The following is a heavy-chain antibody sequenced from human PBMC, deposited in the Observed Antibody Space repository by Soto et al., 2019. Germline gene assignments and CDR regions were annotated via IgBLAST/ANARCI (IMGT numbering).Heavy chain of an antibody. V-gene: IGHV3-30*18. CDR2: ISYDGRNK. CDR3: AKDPNGEWLRFRANWFDP. D-gene: IGHD5-12*01. Sequence: QVQLVESGGGVVQPGRALRLSCAASGFTFSSYGMHWVRQAPGKGLEWVAVISYDGRNKYYADSVKGRFTMSRDTSKNTLYQQMHSLRAEDTAVYFCAKDPNGEWLRFRANWFDPWGQGTLVTVSS. CDR1: GFTFSSYG. J-gene: IGHJ5*02.